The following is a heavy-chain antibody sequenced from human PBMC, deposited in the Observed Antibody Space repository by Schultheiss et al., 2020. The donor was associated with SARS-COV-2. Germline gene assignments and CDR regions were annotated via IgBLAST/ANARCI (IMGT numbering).Heavy chain of an antibody. Sequence: GGSLRLSCAASGFTVSSNYMSWVRQAPGKGLEWVSVIYSGGSTYYADSVKGRFTISRDNSKNTLYLQMNSLRAEDTAVYYCAKAYGSGTYRWYYFDYWGQGTLVTVSS. CDR3: AKAYGSGTYRWYYFDY. CDR1: GFTVSSNY. CDR2: IYSGGST. V-gene: IGHV3-53*01. J-gene: IGHJ4*02. D-gene: IGHD3-10*01.